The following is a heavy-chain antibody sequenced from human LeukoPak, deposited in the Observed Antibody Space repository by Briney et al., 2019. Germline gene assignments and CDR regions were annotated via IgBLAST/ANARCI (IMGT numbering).Heavy chain of an antibody. D-gene: IGHD4-17*01. J-gene: IGHJ4*02. CDR2: ISYHTSDK. Sequence: GGSLRLSCAASGFIFSNYGMHWFRQAPGKGLEWVASISYHTSDKFYADSVKGRFTISRDNSLDTLYLQMNSLRAEDTAIYYCAKPTTVTTSYYFDYWGQGTLVTVSS. V-gene: IGHV3-30*18. CDR1: GFIFSNYG. CDR3: AKPTTVTTSYYFDY.